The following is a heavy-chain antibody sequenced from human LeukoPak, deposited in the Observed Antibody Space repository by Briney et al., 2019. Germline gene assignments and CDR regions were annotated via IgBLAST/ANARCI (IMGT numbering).Heavy chain of an antibody. CDR2: ISSGADTT. CDR1: GFTFSNYA. J-gene: IGHJ4*02. D-gene: IGHD6-19*01. Sequence: GGSLRLSCAASGFTFSNYALSWGRRVPGKRLEWVSAISSGADTTGYADSVKGRFTISRDNSKSTIYLQMNSLRAEDTAVYYCAKDLEQSYSGWSTSYDGWGQGTLVTVSS. V-gene: IGHV3-23*01. CDR3: AKDLEQSYSGWSTSYDG.